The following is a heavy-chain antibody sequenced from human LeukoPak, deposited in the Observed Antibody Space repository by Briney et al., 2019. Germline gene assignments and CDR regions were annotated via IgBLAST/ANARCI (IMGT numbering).Heavy chain of an antibody. CDR3: ARDSAAAGIVDY. CDR1: GGSISSGDYY. D-gene: IGHD6-13*01. J-gene: IGHJ4*02. Sequence: SETLSLTCTVSGGSISSGDYYWSWIRQPPGKGLEWIGYIYYSGSTYYNPSLKSRVTISVDTSKNQFSLKLSSVTAAGTAVYYCARDSAAAGIVDYWGQGTLVTVSS. CDR2: IYYSGST. V-gene: IGHV4-30-4*01.